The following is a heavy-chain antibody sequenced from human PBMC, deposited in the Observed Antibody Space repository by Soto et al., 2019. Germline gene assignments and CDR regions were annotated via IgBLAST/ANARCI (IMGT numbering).Heavy chain of an antibody. Sequence: VQLVDSGGGVVQSGKSLRLSCVASGFVFRDFGMHWVRQAPGQGLEWVALITYDGTYAHYPSVVQGRFTISRDDDRDTVSLQMDSLRPEDSGIYYCAKARGANNWANYYGLDVWGQGTTVTVSS. V-gene: IGHV3-30*18. D-gene: IGHD2-15*01. J-gene: IGHJ6*02. CDR2: ITYDGTYA. CDR3: AKARGANNWANYYGLDV. CDR1: GFVFRDFG.